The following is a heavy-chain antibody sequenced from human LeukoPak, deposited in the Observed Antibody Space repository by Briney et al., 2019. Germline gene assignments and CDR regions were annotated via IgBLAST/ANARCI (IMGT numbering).Heavy chain of an antibody. CDR3: AREGQQLWAFDI. CDR2: IYATGHT. V-gene: IGHV4-4*07. J-gene: IGHJ3*02. D-gene: IGHD6-13*01. Sequence: SETLSLTCAVYGGSFSGYYWSWIRQSAGKGLEWIGRIYATGHTKYNPSLQSRVTMAIDRSKNQFSLTVNSVTAADTAVYYCAREGQQLWAFDIWGQGTMVIV. CDR1: GGSFSGYY.